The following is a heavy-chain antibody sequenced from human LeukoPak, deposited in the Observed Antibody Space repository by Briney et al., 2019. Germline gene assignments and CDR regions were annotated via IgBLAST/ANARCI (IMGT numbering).Heavy chain of an antibody. V-gene: IGHV4-4*02. J-gene: IGHJ4*02. CDR3: ARSDFYTSSPDY. D-gene: IGHD6-13*01. CDR2: IYHSGST. Sequence: WVRQTPGKGLEWIGEIYHSGSTSYNPSLKSRVTMSVDKSKNQFSLKLSSVTAADTAVYYCARSDFYTSSPDYWGQGTLVTVSS.